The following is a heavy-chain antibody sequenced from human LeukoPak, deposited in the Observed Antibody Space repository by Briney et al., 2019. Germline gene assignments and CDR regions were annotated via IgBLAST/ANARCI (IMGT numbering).Heavy chain of an antibody. D-gene: IGHD3-3*01. CDR2: ISYDGSNI. Sequence: GGSLRLSCAASGFSFSSYALHWVRQAPGMGLEWVAVISYDGSNIYYADSVKGRFTISRDNSKNTLYLQMNSLRAEDTAVYYCAKGAPRTYYDFWSGFLYYYMDVWGKGTTVTVSS. CDR1: GFSFSSYA. V-gene: IGHV3-30-3*01. CDR3: AKGAPRTYYDFWSGFLYYYMDV. J-gene: IGHJ6*03.